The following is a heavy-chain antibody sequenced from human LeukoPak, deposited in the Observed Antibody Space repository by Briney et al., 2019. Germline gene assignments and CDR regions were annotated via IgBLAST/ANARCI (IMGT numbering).Heavy chain of an antibody. J-gene: IGHJ4*02. CDR3: ANDASLYCSSTSCSDY. D-gene: IGHD2-2*01. V-gene: IGHV3-23*01. CDR1: GFNFSNYN. Sequence: GGSLRLSCVASGFNFSNYNMNWVRQAPGKGLEWVSAISGSGGSTYYADSVKGRFTISRDNSKNTLYLQMNSLRAEDTAVYYCANDASLYCSSTSCSDYWGQGTLVTVSS. CDR2: ISGSGGST.